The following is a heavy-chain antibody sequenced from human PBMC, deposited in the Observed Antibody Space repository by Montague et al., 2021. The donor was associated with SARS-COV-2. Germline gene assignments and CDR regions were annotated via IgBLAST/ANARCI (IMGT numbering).Heavy chain of an antibody. CDR3: ARVGRQQLVRLSGMDV. D-gene: IGHD6-13*01. Sequence: SETLSLTCTVSGGSISSSSYYWGWIRQPPGKGLEWIGCIYYSGSTYYNPSLKSRVTISVDTSKNQFSLKLSSVTAADTAVCYCARVGRQQLVRLSGMDVWGQGTTVTVSS. CDR1: GGSISSSSYY. V-gene: IGHV4-39*07. J-gene: IGHJ6*02. CDR2: IYYSGST.